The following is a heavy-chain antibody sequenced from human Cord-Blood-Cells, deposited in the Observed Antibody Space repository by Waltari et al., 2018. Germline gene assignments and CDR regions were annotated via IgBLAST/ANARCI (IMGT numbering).Heavy chain of an antibody. CDR2: ISGSGGST. CDR1: GFTFSSYA. CDR3: AKLGGVGATFLDAFDI. J-gene: IGHJ3*02. V-gene: IGHV3-23*04. D-gene: IGHD1-26*01. Sequence: EVQLVESGGGLVQPGGSLRLSCAASGFTFSSYAMSWVRQAPGKGLEWVSAISGSGGSTSYADSVKGRFTISRDNSKNTLYLQMNSLRAEDTAVYYCAKLGGVGATFLDAFDIWGQVTMVTVSS.